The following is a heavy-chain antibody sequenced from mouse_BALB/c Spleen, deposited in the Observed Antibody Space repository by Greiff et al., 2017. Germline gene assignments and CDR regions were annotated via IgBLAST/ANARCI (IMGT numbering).Heavy chain of an antibody. V-gene: IGHV1S137*01. CDR3: AREWDYGTLFDY. D-gene: IGHD1-1*01. CDR1: GYTFTDYA. CDR2: ISTYYGDA. Sequence: VQLQQSGAELVRPGVSVKISCKGSGYTFTDYAMHWVKQSHAKSLEWIGVISTYYGDASYNQKFKGKATMTVDKSSSTAYMELARLTSEDSAIYYCAREWDYGTLFDYWGQGTTLTVSS. J-gene: IGHJ2*01.